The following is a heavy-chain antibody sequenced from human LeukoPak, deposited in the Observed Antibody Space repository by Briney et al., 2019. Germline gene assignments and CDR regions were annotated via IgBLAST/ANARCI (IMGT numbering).Heavy chain of an antibody. CDR3: ARDRGIAVAVGLNWFDP. CDR1: GFTFSSYS. V-gene: IGHV3-33*08. CDR2: IWYDGSNK. D-gene: IGHD6-19*01. J-gene: IGHJ5*02. Sequence: GGSLRFSCAASGFTFSSYSMNWVRQAPGKGLEWVAVIWYDGSNKYYADSVKGRFTISRDNSKNTLYLQMNSLRAEDTAVYYCARDRGIAVAVGLNWFDPWGQGTLVTVSS.